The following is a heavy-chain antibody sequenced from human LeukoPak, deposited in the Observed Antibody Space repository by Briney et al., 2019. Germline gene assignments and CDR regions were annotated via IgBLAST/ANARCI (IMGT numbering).Heavy chain of an antibody. CDR3: ARDFDFWSSRNNDAFDI. D-gene: IGHD3/OR15-3a*01. V-gene: IGHV4-30-4*08. J-gene: IGHJ3*02. CDR2: IYYSGST. CDR1: GGSISSGDYY. Sequence: PSETLSLTCTVSGGSISSGDYYWSWIRQPPGKDLEWIGYIYYSGSTYYNPSLKSRVTISVDTSKNQFSLKLSSVTAADTAVYYCARDFDFWSSRNNDAFDIWGQGTMVTVSS.